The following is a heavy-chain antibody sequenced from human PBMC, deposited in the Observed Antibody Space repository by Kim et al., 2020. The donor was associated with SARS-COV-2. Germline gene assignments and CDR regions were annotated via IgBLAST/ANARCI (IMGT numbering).Heavy chain of an antibody. D-gene: IGHD2-2*01. V-gene: IGHV3-74*01. Sequence: GGSLRLSCAASGFTFSRYYMHWVRQAPGKGLVWVSRIVSDGSDTQYADFVKGRFTISRDNAKDTLYLQMNSLNADDTALYYCVRGGCGATSCLDFWGQGTLVTVSS. J-gene: IGHJ4*02. CDR3: VRGGCGATSCLDF. CDR2: IVSDGSDT. CDR1: GFTFSRYY.